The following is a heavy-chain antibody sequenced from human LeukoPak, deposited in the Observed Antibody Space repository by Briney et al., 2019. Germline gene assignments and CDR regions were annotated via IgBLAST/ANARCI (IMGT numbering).Heavy chain of an antibody. CDR3: ARDGPYDYVWGSYRYPRDYFDY. Sequence: PSETLSLTCTVSGGSISSYYWSWIRQPAGKGLEWIGRIYTSGSTNYNPSLKSRVTMPVDTSKNQFSLKLSSVTAADTAVYYCARDGPYDYVWGSYRYPRDYFDYWGQGTLVTVSS. J-gene: IGHJ4*02. V-gene: IGHV4-4*07. D-gene: IGHD3-16*02. CDR2: IYTSGST. CDR1: GGSISSYY.